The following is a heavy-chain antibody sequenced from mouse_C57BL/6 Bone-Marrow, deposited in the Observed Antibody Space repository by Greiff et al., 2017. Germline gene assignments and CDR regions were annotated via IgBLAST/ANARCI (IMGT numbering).Heavy chain of an antibody. CDR3: ARGINNDYDEDFDY. D-gene: IGHD2-4*01. CDR2: IDPSDSYT. V-gene: IGHV1-59*01. CDR1: GYTFTSYW. Sequence: VQLQQPGAELVRPGTSVKLSCKASGYTFTSYWMHWVKQRPGQGLEWIGVIDPSDSYTNYNQKFKGKATLTVDTSSSTAYMQLRSLTSEDSAVYYCARGINNDYDEDFDYWGQGTTLTVSS. J-gene: IGHJ2*01.